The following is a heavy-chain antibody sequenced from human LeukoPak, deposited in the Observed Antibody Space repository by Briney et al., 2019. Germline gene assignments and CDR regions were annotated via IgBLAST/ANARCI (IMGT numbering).Heavy chain of an antibody. CDR1: GGSISSYY. Sequence: PSETLSLTCTVSGGSISSYYWSWIRQPPGKGLEWIGYTYYSGSTNYNPSLKSRVTISVDTSKNQFSLKLSSVTAADTAVYYCARDRDYYGSGSPNGMDVWGQGTTVTVSS. CDR3: ARDRDYYGSGSPNGMDV. D-gene: IGHD3-10*01. V-gene: IGHV4-59*01. CDR2: TYYSGST. J-gene: IGHJ6*02.